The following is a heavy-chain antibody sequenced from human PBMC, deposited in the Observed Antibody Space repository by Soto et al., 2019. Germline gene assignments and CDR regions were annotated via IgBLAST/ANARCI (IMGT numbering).Heavy chain of an antibody. J-gene: IGHJ6*02. CDR1: GGSISSGGYY. CDR3: ARDKRGHRGG. Sequence: SETLSLTCTVSGGSISSGGYYWSWIRQHPGKGLERIGYIYYSGSTYYNPSLQSRVTISVDTSKNQFSLKLSSVTAADTAVYYCARDKRGHRGGWGQGPTGTVSS. CDR2: IYYSGST. V-gene: IGHV4-31*03. D-gene: IGHD5-12*01.